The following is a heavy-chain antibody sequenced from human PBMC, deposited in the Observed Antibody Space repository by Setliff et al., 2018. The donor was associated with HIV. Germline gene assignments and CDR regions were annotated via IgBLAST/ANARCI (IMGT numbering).Heavy chain of an antibody. CDR1: GGSISSGGYY. D-gene: IGHD5-18*01. CDR2: IYYSGSS. Sequence: PSETLSLTCTVSGGSISSGGYYWSWIRQHPGKGLEWIGYIYYSGSSYYNPSLRSRVTISVDTSKNQFSLKLGSVTAADTAVYFCARVTWIQLWLGWFDPWGQGTLVTVSS. V-gene: IGHV4-31*03. CDR3: ARVTWIQLWLGWFDP. J-gene: IGHJ5*02.